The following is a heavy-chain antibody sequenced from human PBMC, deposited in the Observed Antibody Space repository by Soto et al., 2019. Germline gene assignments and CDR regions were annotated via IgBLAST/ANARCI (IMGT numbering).Heavy chain of an antibody. CDR2: IYSGGST. CDR3: ATAYYDSRGFQDR. D-gene: IGHD3-22*01. J-gene: IGHJ5*02. CDR1: GFTVSSNY. Sequence: PGGSLRLSCAASGFTVSSNYMSWVRQAPGKGLEWVSVIYSGGSTYYADSVKGRFTISRDNSEKTLYLQMNSLRAEDTATYFCATAYYDSRGFQDRWGQGTLVTVSS. V-gene: IGHV3-66*01.